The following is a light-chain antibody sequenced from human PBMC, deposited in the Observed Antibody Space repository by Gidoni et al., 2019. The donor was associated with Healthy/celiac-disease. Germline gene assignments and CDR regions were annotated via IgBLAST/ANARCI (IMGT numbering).Light chain of an antibody. V-gene: IGKV3-20*01. CDR1: QSVSSSY. Sequence: EIVLTPSTGTMSLSPGERATLSCRASQSVSSSYLAWYQQKPGQAPRLLIYGASSRATGIPDRFSGSGSGTDFTLTISRLEPEDFAVYYCQQYGSSLTTFGGGTKVEIK. J-gene: IGKJ4*01. CDR2: GAS. CDR3: QQYGSSLTT.